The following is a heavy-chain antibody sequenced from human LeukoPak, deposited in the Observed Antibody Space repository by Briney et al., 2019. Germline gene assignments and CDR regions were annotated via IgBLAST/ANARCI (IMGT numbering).Heavy chain of an antibody. CDR3: TTDTLPNGPWDAFDI. CDR1: GFTFSNAW. CDR2: IKSKTDGGTT. V-gene: IGHV3-15*01. J-gene: IGHJ3*02. Sequence: GGSLRLSCAASGFTFSNAWMSWVRQAPGKGLEWVGRIKSKTDGGTTDYAAPVKGRFTISRDDSKNTLYLQMNSLKTEDTAVYYCTTDTLPNGPWDAFDIWGQGTMVTVSS. D-gene: IGHD2-8*01.